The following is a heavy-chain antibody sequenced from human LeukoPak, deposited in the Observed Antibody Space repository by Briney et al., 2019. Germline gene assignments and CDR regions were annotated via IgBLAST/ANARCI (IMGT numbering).Heavy chain of an antibody. J-gene: IGHJ5*02. Sequence: SVKVSCKASGGTFSSYAISWVRQAPGQGLEWMGRIIPISGIANYAQKFQGRVTITADKSTSTAYMELSSLRSEDTAVYYCARELEDGYNPWGQGTLVTVSS. D-gene: IGHD5-24*01. CDR3: ARELEDGYNP. V-gene: IGHV1-69*04. CDR2: IIPISGIA. CDR1: GGTFSSYA.